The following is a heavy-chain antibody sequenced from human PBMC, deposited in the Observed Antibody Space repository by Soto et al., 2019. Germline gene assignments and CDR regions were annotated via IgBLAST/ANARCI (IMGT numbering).Heavy chain of an antibody. CDR3: ARELCSSTSYAYYVMDV. V-gene: IGHV3-30-3*01. J-gene: IGHJ6*02. Sequence: PGGSLRLSCAASGFTFSSYAMHWLRQAPGKGLEWLAVISYDGSNKYYADSVKGRFTISRDNSKNTLYLQMNSLRAEDTAVYYCARELCSSTSYAYYVMDVWGQGTTVTVSS. CDR2: ISYDGSNK. CDR1: GFTFSSYA. D-gene: IGHD2-2*01.